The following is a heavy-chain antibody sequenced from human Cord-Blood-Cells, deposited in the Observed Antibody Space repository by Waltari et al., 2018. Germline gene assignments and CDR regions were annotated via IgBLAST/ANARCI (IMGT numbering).Heavy chain of an antibody. CDR1: GYTFTSYD. Sequence: QVQLVQSGAEVKKPGASVQVSCKASGYTFTSYDLNWVRQATGQGLEWMGWMNPNSGNTGYAQKFQGRVTMTRNTSISTAYMELSSLRSEDTAVYYCARALEYSNYYYGMDVWGQGTTVTVSS. V-gene: IGHV1-8*01. D-gene: IGHD4-4*01. J-gene: IGHJ6*02. CDR3: ARALEYSNYYYGMDV. CDR2: MNPNSGNT.